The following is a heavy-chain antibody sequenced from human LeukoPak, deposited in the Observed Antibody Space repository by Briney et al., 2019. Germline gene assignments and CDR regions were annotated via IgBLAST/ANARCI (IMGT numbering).Heavy chain of an antibody. CDR3: ARDGGSGSYGPFDY. J-gene: IGHJ4*02. CDR1: GGSFSSGSYY. D-gene: IGHD3-10*01. CDR2: IETSGST. V-gene: IGHV4-61*02. Sequence: PSETLSLTCTVSGGSFSSGSYYWSWIRQPAGKGLEWIGRIETSGSTNYNPSLKSRVTISVDTSKNQFSLKLSSVTAADTAVYYCARDGGSGSYGPFDYWGQGTLVTVSS.